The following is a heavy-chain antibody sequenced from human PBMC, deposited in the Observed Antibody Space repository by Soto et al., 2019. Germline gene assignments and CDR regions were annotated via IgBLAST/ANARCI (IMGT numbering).Heavy chain of an antibody. CDR1: GYTFTSYD. D-gene: IGHD1-26*01. J-gene: IGHJ6*02. Sequence: ASVKVSCKASGYTFTSYDINWVRQATGQGLEWMGWMNPNSGNTGYAQKFQGRVTMTRNTSISTAYMELSSLRTEDTAVYYCAKSPQWVAKGGMDVWGQGPTVTVSS. V-gene: IGHV1-8*01. CDR3: AKSPQWVAKGGMDV. CDR2: MNPNSGNT.